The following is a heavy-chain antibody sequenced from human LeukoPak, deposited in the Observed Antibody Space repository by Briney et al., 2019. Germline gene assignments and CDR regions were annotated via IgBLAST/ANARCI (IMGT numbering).Heavy chain of an antibody. CDR2: ISGSGDST. CDR3: AKSDPSLFSGYNWGTDAFDI. D-gene: IGHD5-12*01. V-gene: IGHV3-23*01. Sequence: PGGSLRLSCAASGFKFISYVMSWVRQAPGKGLEWVSGISGSGDSTHYADSVKGRFTISRDNSKNTLYLQMNSLRAEDTAVYYCAKSDPSLFSGYNWGTDAFDIWGQGTKVTVSS. J-gene: IGHJ3*02. CDR1: GFKFISYV.